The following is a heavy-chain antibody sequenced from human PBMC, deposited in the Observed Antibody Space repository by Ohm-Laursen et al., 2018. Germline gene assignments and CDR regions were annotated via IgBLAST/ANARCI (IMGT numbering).Heavy chain of an antibody. CDR2: ISWNSGSI. Sequence: SLRLSCSASGFTFDDYAMHWVRQAPGKGLEWVSGISWNSGSIGYADSVKGRFTISRDNAKNSLYLQMNSLRAEDTALYYCAKDGLNDFWSGYYTFGWFDPWGQGTLVTVSS. D-gene: IGHD3-3*01. V-gene: IGHV3-9*01. CDR3: AKDGLNDFWSGYYTFGWFDP. J-gene: IGHJ5*02. CDR1: GFTFDDYA.